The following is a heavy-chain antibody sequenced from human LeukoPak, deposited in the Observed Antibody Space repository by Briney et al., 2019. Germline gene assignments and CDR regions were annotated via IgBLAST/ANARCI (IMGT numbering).Heavy chain of an antibody. V-gene: IGHV3-23*01. CDR2: ISGSGGNT. J-gene: IGHJ4*02. CDR3: AKTGGDCSGGSCYRSYFDY. CDR1: GFTFSSYA. Sequence: GGSLRLSCAASGFTFSSYAMSWVRQAPGKWLEWVSSISGSGGNTYYADSVKGRFTISRDNSKNTLYLQMNSLRAEDTAVYYCAKTGGDCSGGSCYRSYFDYWGQGTLVTVSS. D-gene: IGHD2-15*01.